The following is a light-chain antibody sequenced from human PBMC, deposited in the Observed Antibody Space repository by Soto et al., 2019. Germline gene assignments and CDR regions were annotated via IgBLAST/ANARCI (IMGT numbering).Light chain of an antibody. CDR1: LTISGY. V-gene: IGKV1-39*01. J-gene: IGKJ2*01. Sequence: DIRMTQSPSSLFASVGDRVTITCRASLTISGYLNWYQQKLGEAPKLLIYAASNLQSGVPSRFSGSGSGTDYTLTIGSLQPEDFATYYCQQTYTTPHTFGLGTKLEMK. CDR3: QQTYTTPHT. CDR2: AAS.